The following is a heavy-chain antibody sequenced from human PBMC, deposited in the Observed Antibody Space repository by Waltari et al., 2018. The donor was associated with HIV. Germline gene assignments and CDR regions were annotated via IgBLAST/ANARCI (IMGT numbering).Heavy chain of an antibody. D-gene: IGHD4-17*01. CDR3: ARDPAVTRVTGYDF. Sequence: QVQLQESGPGLVRPSETLSLSCAVSGSSYSPADNWDWIRLPPGKGLAWIGSISHFGAPAHSPSLKSRVTISLAASNNQFTLTLNSVAAADTAVYDCARDPAVTRVTGYDFWGQGILVTVSS. J-gene: IGHJ4*02. V-gene: IGHV4-38-2*02. CDR1: GSSYSPADN. CDR2: ISHFGAP.